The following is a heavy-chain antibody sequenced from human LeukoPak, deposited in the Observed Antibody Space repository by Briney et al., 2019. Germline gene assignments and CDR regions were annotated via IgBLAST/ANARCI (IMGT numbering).Heavy chain of an antibody. Sequence: SETLSLTCTVSGYSISSGYYWSWIRQPAGKGLEWIGRIYTSGSTNYNPSLKSRVTMSVDTSKNQFSLKLSSVTAAGTAVYYCARDLRGSGSYYNYYYYYMDVWGKGTTVTISS. CDR3: ARDLRGSGSYYNYYYYYMDV. CDR2: IYTSGST. CDR1: GYSISSGYY. V-gene: IGHV4-4*07. D-gene: IGHD3-10*01. J-gene: IGHJ6*03.